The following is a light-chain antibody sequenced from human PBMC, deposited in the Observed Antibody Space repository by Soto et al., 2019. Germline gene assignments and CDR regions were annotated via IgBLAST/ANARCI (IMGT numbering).Light chain of an antibody. CDR2: EVS. J-gene: IGLJ3*02. CDR3: CSFTPSNTGV. Sequence: QSALTQPASVSGSPVQSITISCTGTSSDVGGYNYVSWFQQHPGEAPKLMLYEVSHRPSGVSDRLSGSKSGNTASLTISGLQAEDEADYYCCSFTPSNTGVFGVGTQVNVL. CDR1: SSDVGGYNY. V-gene: IGLV2-14*01.